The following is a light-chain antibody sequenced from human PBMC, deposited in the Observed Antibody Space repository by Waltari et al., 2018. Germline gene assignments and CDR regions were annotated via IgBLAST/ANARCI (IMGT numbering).Light chain of an antibody. J-gene: IGLJ2*01. V-gene: IGLV2-8*01. Sequence: QSALTQPPSASGSPGQAVTIPCTGTTSDVGGHNYVSWYLQPPGKAPKLIIYEVSTRPSGVPYRFSGSKSGNTASLTVSGLQAEDEADYYCSSYAGSNNVVFGGGTKLTVL. CDR1: TSDVGGHNY. CDR2: EVS. CDR3: SSYAGSNNVV.